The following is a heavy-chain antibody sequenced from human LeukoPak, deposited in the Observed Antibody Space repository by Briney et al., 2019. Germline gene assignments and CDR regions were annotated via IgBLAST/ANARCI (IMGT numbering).Heavy chain of an antibody. J-gene: IGHJ3*02. CDR2: IDYRGST. Sequence: SETLSLTCTVSGGSISNYYWSWIRQPPGKGLEWIAYIDYRGSTIYNPSLKSRVTISVDTSRNQFSLKLSSVTAADTAVYYCARSRSGYSYDHAAFDIWGQGTMVTVSS. CDR1: GGSISNYY. V-gene: IGHV4-59*01. D-gene: IGHD5-18*01. CDR3: ARSRSGYSYDHAAFDI.